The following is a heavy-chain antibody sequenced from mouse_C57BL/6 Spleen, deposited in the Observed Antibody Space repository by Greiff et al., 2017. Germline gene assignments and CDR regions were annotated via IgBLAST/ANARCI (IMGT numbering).Heavy chain of an antibody. Sequence: QVQLQQPGAELVKPGASVKMSCKASGYNFTSYWITWVKQRPGQGLEWIGDIYPGSGSTNYNEKFKSKATLTVDTSSSTAYMQLSSLTSEDSAVYYCARSGDYDDYWGQVTTLTVSS. D-gene: IGHD2-4*01. CDR2: IYPGSGST. V-gene: IGHV1-55*01. CDR3: ARSGDYDDY. J-gene: IGHJ2*01. CDR1: GYNFTSYW.